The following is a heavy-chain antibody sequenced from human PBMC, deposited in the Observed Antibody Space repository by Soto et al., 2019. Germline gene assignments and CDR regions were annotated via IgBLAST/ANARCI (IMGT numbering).Heavy chain of an antibody. V-gene: IGHV4-4*07. Sequence: SETLSLTCAVSGGSISSYYWNWIRQPAEKGLEWIGRIYPSGSTNYNPSLKCRVTMSVDTSNNQISLNLSSVTAADTAVYYCASGDGYSSGSQGDYWGHGSLVTVSS. CDR2: IYPSGST. J-gene: IGHJ4*01. CDR3: ASGDGYSSGSQGDY. CDR1: GGSISSYY. D-gene: IGHD2-15*01.